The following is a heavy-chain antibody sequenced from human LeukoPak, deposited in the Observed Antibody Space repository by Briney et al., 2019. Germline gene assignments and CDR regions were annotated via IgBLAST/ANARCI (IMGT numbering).Heavy chain of an antibody. Sequence: GGSLRLSCAASGFTVSSNYMSWVRQAPGKGLEWVSVIYSGGSTYYADSVKGRFTISKDNSKNTLYLQMNSLRAEDTAVYYCARAGDSSGWGYFDYWGQGTLVTVSS. CDR3: ARAGDSSGWGYFDY. D-gene: IGHD6-19*01. CDR1: GFTVSSNY. J-gene: IGHJ4*02. V-gene: IGHV3-53*01. CDR2: IYSGGST.